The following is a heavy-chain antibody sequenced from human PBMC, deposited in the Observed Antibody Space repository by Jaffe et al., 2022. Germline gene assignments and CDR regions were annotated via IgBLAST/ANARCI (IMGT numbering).Heavy chain of an antibody. CDR2: IYYSGST. CDR1: GGSISSYY. D-gene: IGHD3-16*02. CDR3: ARDGGGAGYDYIWGSYRPMYNWFDP. Sequence: QVQLQESGPGLVKPSETLSLTCTVSGGSISSYYWSWIRQPPGKGLEWIGYIYYSGSTNYNPSLKSRVTISVDTSKNQFSLKLSSVTAADTAVYYCARDGGGAGYDYIWGSYRPMYNWFDPWGQGTLVTVSS. J-gene: IGHJ5*02. V-gene: IGHV4-59*01.